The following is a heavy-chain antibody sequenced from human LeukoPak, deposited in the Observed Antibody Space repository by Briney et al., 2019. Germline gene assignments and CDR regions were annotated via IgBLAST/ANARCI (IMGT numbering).Heavy chain of an antibody. CDR3: AGHVSAAAGGR. CDR1: GVSVRDNY. D-gene: IGHD6-13*01. J-gene: IGHJ4*02. V-gene: IGHV4-34*01. CDR2: IHHSGST. Sequence: SETLSLTCAVYGVSVRDNYWSWIRQPPGKGLEWIGEIHHSGSTKYNPSLKSRVTISLDTSKNQFSLKLNSMTAADTAVYYCAGHVSAAAGGRWGQGTLVTVSS.